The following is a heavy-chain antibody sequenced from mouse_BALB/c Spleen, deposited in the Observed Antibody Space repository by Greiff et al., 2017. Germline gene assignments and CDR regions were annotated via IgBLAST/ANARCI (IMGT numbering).Heavy chain of an antibody. V-gene: IGHV3-6*02. CDR3: ARGLTGPWFAY. CDR2: ISYDGSN. D-gene: IGHD4-1*01. CDR1: GYSITSGYY. J-gene: IGHJ3*01. Sequence: ESGPGLVKPSQSLSLTCSVTGYSITSGYYWNWIRQFPGNKLEWMGYISYDGSNNYNPSLKNRISITRDTSKNQFFLKLNSVTTEDTATYYCARGLTGPWFAYWGQGTLVTVSA.